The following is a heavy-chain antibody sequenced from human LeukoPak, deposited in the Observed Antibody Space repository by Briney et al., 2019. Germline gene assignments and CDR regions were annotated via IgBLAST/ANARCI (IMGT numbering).Heavy chain of an antibody. CDR1: GYSFTGYY. Sequence: ASVKVSCKASGYSFTGYYMHWVRQAPGQGLEWMGWINPNSGVTNYAQKFQGRITMTWDTSISTAYMGLTSLMSDDTAVYYCARDRETGSYYGIDYWGQGTLVTVSS. CDR2: INPNSGVT. V-gene: IGHV1-2*02. D-gene: IGHD1-26*01. CDR3: ARDRETGSYYGIDY. J-gene: IGHJ4*02.